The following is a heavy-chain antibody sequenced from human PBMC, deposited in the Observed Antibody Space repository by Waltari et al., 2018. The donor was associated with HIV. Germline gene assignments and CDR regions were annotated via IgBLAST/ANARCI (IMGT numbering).Heavy chain of an antibody. V-gene: IGHV3-33*01. CDR2: RWYDGSNK. CDR3: ARDEVGAQDY. D-gene: IGHD3-16*01. Sequence: QVQLVESGGGVVQPGRSLRLSCAASGFTFSSYGMHWVRQAPGKGLEWVAVRWYDGSNKYYADSVKGRFTISRDNSKNTLYLQMNSLRAEDTAVYYCARDEVGAQDYWGQGTLVTVSS. J-gene: IGHJ4*02. CDR1: GFTFSSYG.